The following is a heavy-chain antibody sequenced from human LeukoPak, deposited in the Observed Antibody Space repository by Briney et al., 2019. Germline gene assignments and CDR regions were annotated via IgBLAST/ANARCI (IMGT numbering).Heavy chain of an antibody. CDR3: ARTTEGGYTYDYFYYYYMDV. V-gene: IGHV4-59*01. D-gene: IGHD5-18*01. CDR1: GGCTSDYC. CDR2: ISHSGNT. J-gene: IGHJ6*03. Sequence: PSETLSPTCTVSGGCTSDYCWSWIRQPPGKGLEWIGFISHSGNTNYNPSLKSRVTISIDTSKRQFSLNLSSVIAADTAVYYCARTTEGGYTYDYFYYYYMDVWGKGTTVTISS.